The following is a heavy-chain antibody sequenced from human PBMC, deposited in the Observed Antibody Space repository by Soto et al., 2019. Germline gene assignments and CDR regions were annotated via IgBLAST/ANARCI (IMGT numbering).Heavy chain of an antibody. D-gene: IGHD2-15*01. CDR1: GGSVSSGSYY. V-gene: IGHV4-61*01. CDR2: IYYSGST. J-gene: IGHJ6*02. Sequence: SETLSLTCTVSGGSVSSGSYYWSWIRQPPGKGLEWIGYIYYSGSTNYNPSLKSRVTISVDTSKNQFSLKLSSVTAADTAVYYCAREAVEVGLHRQYYYGMDVWGQGTTVTVSS. CDR3: AREAVEVGLHRQYYYGMDV.